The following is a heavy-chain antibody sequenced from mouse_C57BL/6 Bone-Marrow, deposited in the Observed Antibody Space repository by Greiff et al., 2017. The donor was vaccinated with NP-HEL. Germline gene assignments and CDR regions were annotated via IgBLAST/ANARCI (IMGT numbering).Heavy chain of an antibody. J-gene: IGHJ2*01. CDR3: ARDYYSNYFDY. CDR2: ISTGGSYT. CDR1: GFTFSSYG. D-gene: IGHD2-5*01. V-gene: IGHV5-6*01. Sequence: EVQVVESGGDLVKPGASLKLSCAASGFTFSSYGMSWVRQTPDQGLEWVATISTGGSYTYYPDSFKGRSTISRDNAKNTLYLQMSSLKSEDKAMDYCARDYYSNYFDYGGQGKALTVTA.